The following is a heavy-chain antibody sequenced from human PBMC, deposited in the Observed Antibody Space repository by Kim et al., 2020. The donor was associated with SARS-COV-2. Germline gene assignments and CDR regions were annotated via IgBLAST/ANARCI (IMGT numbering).Heavy chain of an antibody. CDR1: GYTFTSYG. Sequence: ASVKVSCKSSGYTFTSYGMNWVRQAPGQGLEWMGWISADSGDTKYAQKLQDRVNMTTDTSTRTVYMELRNLKSNDTAVYYCARGDRYYPQQYDMDIWGQGTTVIVSS. D-gene: IGHD3-10*01. CDR3: ARGDRYYPQQYDMDI. V-gene: IGHV1-18*01. CDR2: ISADSGDT. J-gene: IGHJ6*02.